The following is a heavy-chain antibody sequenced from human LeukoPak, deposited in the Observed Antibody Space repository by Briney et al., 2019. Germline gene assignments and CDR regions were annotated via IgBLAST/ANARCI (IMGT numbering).Heavy chain of an antibody. J-gene: IGHJ4*02. D-gene: IGHD3-10*01. CDR1: GFTFSTYT. CDR3: AKDRIYADGLWDFDY. V-gene: IGHV3-23*01. Sequence: GGSLRRTCIASGFTFSTYTMSWVRQAPGEGLKWVSGILVNGGTYYADSVKGRFTISRDNSKNTLYLQLNSLRADDTAVYYCAKDRIYADGLWDFDYWGQGTLVTVSS. CDR2: ILVNGGT.